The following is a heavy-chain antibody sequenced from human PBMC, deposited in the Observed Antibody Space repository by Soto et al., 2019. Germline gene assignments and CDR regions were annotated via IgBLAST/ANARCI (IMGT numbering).Heavy chain of an antibody. D-gene: IGHD2-21*02. V-gene: IGHV4-39*01. CDR3: VSSHGLTVEAYY. CDR1: GGSISTSSSTYY. J-gene: IGHJ4*02. CDR2: FFYSGKS. Sequence: QLQLQESGPGLVKPSETLSLTCSVSGGSISTSSSTYYWGWMRQPPGKGLEWIASFFYSGKSFYNPSSKSRVTMSVDTSKNQFSLNLGSVPAADTAVYYCVSSHGLTVEAYYWGQGTLVTVSS.